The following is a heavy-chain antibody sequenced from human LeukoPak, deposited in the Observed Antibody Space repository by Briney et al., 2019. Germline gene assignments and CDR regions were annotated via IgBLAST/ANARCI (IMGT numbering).Heavy chain of an antibody. D-gene: IGHD3-22*01. CDR3: ARSLPYYYDSSGYYDWFDP. V-gene: IGHV1-46*01. J-gene: IGHJ5*02. CDR2: INPSGGST. Sequence: ASVKVSCKASGYTFTGYYMHWVRQAPGQGLEWMGWINPSGGSTSYAQKFQGRVTMTRDMSTSTVYMELSSLRSEDTAVYYCARSLPYYYDSSGYYDWFDPWGQGTLVTVSS. CDR1: GYTFTGYY.